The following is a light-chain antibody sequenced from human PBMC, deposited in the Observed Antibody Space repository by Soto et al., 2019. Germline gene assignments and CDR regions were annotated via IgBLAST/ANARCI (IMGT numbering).Light chain of an antibody. Sequence: DVQMAQSPPSVSASVGDRVTITCRASQGLSNWLAWYQQKPGTAPKVLIYHASNLQSGVPSRFSGSGSGTEFTLTISSLQPDDFATYYCQQYNSYSFGQGTKVDIK. CDR2: HAS. J-gene: IGKJ1*01. CDR3: QQYNSYS. V-gene: IGKV1-5*01. CDR1: QGLSNW.